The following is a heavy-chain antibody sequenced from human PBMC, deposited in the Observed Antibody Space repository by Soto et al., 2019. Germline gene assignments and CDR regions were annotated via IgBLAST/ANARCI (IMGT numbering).Heavy chain of an antibody. CDR3: ARPDFGDYWYFDL. Sequence: QDQLVQSGAEEKKPGSSVKVSCKAFGGPFSSHTFSWVRQAPGQGLEWMGRIIPAIGTTTYAQKFQGRVTITADESVTTVYMELNSLGTEDTAAYYCARPDFGDYWYFDLWGRGPLVTVSS. CDR2: IIPAIGTT. V-gene: IGHV1-69*08. D-gene: IGHD4-17*01. J-gene: IGHJ2*01. CDR1: GGPFSSHT.